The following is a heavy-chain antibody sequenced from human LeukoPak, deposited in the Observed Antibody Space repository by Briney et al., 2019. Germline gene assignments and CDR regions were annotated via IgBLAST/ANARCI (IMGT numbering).Heavy chain of an antibody. CDR3: ARVYSSGWSY. D-gene: IGHD6-19*01. Sequence: PGGSLRLPCAASGFIFSAYEMNWVRQAPGKGLEWVSYISSSGSTIYYADSVKDRFTISRDNAKKSLYLQMNSLRAEDTAVHYCARVYSSGWSYWGQGTLVPVSS. V-gene: IGHV3-48*03. CDR1: GFIFSAYE. CDR2: ISSSGSTI. J-gene: IGHJ4*02.